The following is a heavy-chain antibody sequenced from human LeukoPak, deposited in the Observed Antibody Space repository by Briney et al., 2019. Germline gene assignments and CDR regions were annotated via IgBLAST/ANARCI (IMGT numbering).Heavy chain of an antibody. Sequence: ASVKVSCKASGYTFTGYYMHWVRQAPGQGLEWMGWINPNSGDTNYAQKFQGRVTMTRDTSISTAYMELSRLRSDDTAVYYCARDKSESSGWYSYFDYWGQGTLVTVSS. CDR3: ARDKSESSGWYSYFDY. J-gene: IGHJ4*02. V-gene: IGHV1-2*02. CDR2: INPNSGDT. D-gene: IGHD6-19*01. CDR1: GYTFTGYY.